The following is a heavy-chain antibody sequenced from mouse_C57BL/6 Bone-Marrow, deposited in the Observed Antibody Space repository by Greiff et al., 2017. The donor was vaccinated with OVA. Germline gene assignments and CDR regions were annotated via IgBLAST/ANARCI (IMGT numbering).Heavy chain of an antibody. J-gene: IGHJ2*01. CDR1: GYTFTSYG. CDR2: IYPRSGNT. Sequence: QVQLKQSGAELARPGASVKLSCKASGYTFTSYGISWVKQRTGQGLEWIGEIYPRSGNTYYNEKFKGKATLTADKSSSTAYMELRSLTSEDSAVYFCARSRVITTVRYCDYWGQGTTLTVSS. CDR3: ARSRVITTVRYCDY. D-gene: IGHD1-1*01. V-gene: IGHV1-81*01.